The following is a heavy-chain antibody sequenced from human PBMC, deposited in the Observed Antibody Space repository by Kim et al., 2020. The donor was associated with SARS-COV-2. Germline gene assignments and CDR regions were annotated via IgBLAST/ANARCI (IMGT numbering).Heavy chain of an antibody. CDR2: GST. J-gene: IGHJ4*02. Sequence: GSTNYNPSFKSRVTISVDTSKNDFSLKLTSATAADTAVYYCARGSTIIPFEYWGQGALVTVSS. V-gene: IGHV4-61*03. D-gene: IGHD3-10*01. CDR3: ARGSTIIPFEY.